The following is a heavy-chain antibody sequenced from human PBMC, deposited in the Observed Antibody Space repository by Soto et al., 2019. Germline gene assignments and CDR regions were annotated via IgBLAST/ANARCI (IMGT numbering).Heavy chain of an antibody. CDR3: AKDIVGGGSSSWYSWSAFDI. J-gene: IGHJ3*02. D-gene: IGHD6-13*01. CDR1: GYTFTGYY. CDR2: ISWNSGSI. V-gene: IGHV3-9*01. Sequence: SCKASGYTFTGYYMHWVRQAPGKGLEWVSGISWNSGSICYADSVKGRFTISRDNAKNSLYLQMNSLRAEDTALYYCAKDIVGGGSSSWYSWSAFDIWGQGTMVTVSS.